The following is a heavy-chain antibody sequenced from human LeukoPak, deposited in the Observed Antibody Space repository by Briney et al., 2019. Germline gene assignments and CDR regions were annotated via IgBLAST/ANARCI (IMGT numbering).Heavy chain of an antibody. CDR3: ARDRRHRSSGVGDLAYYFDY. D-gene: IGHD1-14*01. CDR1: GGSISSGDYS. J-gene: IGHJ4*02. Sequence: SETLSLTCAVSGGSISSGDYSWSWIRQPPGKGLEWIGYMYYSGSTYSNLSLKSRVTISVDTSKNQFSLKLTSVTAADTAVYYCARDRRHRSSGVGDLAYYFDYWGQGTLVTVSS. CDR2: MYYSGST. V-gene: IGHV4-30-4*07.